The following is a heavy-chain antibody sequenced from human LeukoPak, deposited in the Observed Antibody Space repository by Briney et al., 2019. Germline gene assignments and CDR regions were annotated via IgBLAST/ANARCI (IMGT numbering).Heavy chain of an antibody. Sequence: GGPLRLSCAASGFTFSNYWLSWVRQAPGKGLEWVANIKQDGSEKYYVDSVMGRFTISRDNAKNSLYLQMNSLRAEDTAVYYCARTPMLRGIIPGSWGQGTLVTVSS. D-gene: IGHD3-10*01. CDR3: ARTPMLRGIIPGS. J-gene: IGHJ5*02. V-gene: IGHV3-7*01. CDR2: IKQDGSEK. CDR1: GFTFSNYW.